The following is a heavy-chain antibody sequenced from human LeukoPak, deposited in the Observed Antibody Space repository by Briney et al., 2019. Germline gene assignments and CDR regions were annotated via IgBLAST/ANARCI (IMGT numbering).Heavy chain of an antibody. CDR1: GFTVSSNY. Sequence: GGSLRLSCAASGFTVSSNYMSWVRQAPGKGLEWVSVIYSGGSTYYADSVKGRFTISRDNSKNTLYLQMNSLRAEDTVVYYCARGTSSGWPRVGDYWGQGTLVTVSS. V-gene: IGHV3-53*01. CDR2: IYSGGST. J-gene: IGHJ4*02. D-gene: IGHD6-19*01. CDR3: ARGTSSGWPRVGDY.